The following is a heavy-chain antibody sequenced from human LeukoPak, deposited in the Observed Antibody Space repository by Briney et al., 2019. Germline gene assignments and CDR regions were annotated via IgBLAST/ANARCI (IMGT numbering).Heavy chain of an antibody. Sequence: GGSLRLSRAASGFSFSSYAMSWVRQAPGKGLEWVSAISGGGDNTYYADSVKGRFTISRENSKNTLYVQMNSLRAEDTAVYYCARIYCAGTSCPTYYFGMDVWGQGTTVSVSS. CDR2: ISGGGDNT. J-gene: IGHJ6*02. CDR3: ARIYCAGTSCPTYYFGMDV. V-gene: IGHV3-23*01. D-gene: IGHD2-2*01. CDR1: GFSFSSYA.